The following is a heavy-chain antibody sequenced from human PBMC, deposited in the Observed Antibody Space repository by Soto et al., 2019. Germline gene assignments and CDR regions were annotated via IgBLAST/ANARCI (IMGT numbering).Heavy chain of an antibody. Sequence: QVRLVQSGAEVKKPGSSVKVSCKVSGGTFSKYSLSWVRQTPGQGLEWMGGITPFVDTSNYAQRFLGRVTMTANKPQRSLFLEVGAWRSAHAALYFCVSATFFKGSICFPRHYYGMDVWGQGTTVTVSS. J-gene: IGHJ6*02. CDR1: GGTFSKYS. D-gene: IGHD2-15*01. CDR3: VSATFFKGSICFPRHYYGMDV. V-gene: IGHV1-69*06. CDR2: ITPFVDTS.